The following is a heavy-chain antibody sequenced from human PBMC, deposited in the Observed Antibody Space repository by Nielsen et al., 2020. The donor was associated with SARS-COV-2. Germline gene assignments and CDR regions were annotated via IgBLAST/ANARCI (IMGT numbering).Heavy chain of an antibody. Sequence: SETLSLTCTVSGGSISSFYWTWIRQPPGKGLEWIGYIYYSGSTNYNPSLKSRVTISVDTSKNQFSLNLSSVTAADTAVYYCARGPHDYGDYDRWFDYWGQGTLVTVSS. CDR3: ARGPHDYGDYDRWFDY. J-gene: IGHJ4*02. CDR2: IYYSGST. D-gene: IGHD4-17*01. CDR1: GGSISSFY. V-gene: IGHV4-59*01.